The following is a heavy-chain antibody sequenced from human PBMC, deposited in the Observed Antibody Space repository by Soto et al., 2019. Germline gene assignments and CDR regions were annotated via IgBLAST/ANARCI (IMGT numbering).Heavy chain of an antibody. V-gene: IGHV6-1*01. CDR3: ARDGGTGDDFWDY. J-gene: IGHJ4*02. D-gene: IGHD3-3*01. CDR2: TYYRSKWYY. Sequence: KQSQTLSLTCAISGDSVSSNRAAWNWIRQSPSRGLEWLGRTYYRSKWYYDYAVSVKSRITINPDTSKNQFSLHLNSVTPEDTAVYYCARDGGTGDDFWDYWGQGTLVTVSS. CDR1: GDSVSSNRAA.